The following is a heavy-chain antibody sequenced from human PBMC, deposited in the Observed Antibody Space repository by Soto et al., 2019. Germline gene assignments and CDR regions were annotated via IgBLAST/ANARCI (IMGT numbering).Heavy chain of an antibody. CDR3: ARDTHWGLGD. J-gene: IGHJ4*02. CDR2: IYHTGST. Sequence: QVQLQESGPGLVKPSETLSLTCAVSGDSINTNNWWSWVRQPPGRGLEWIGEIYHTGSTNYNPSLKSRVTISADRSKNQLSLRLNSVTAADTAVYFCARDTHWGLGDWGQGTLVTVSS. CDR1: GDSINTNNW. V-gene: IGHV4-4*02. D-gene: IGHD7-27*01.